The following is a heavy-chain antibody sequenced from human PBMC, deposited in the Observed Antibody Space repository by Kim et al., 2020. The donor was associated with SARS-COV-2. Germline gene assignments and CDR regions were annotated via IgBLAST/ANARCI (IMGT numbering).Heavy chain of an antibody. V-gene: IGHV3-48*02. D-gene: IGHD6-13*01. CDR2: ISSSSSTI. CDR3: ARDYIAAAPPNGMDV. CDR1: GFTFSSYS. Sequence: GGSLRLSCAASGFTFSSYSMNWVRQAPGKGLEWVSYISSSSSTIYYADSVKGRFTISRDNAKNSLYLQMNSLRDEDTAVYYCARDYIAAAPPNGMDVWGQGTTVTVSS. J-gene: IGHJ6*02.